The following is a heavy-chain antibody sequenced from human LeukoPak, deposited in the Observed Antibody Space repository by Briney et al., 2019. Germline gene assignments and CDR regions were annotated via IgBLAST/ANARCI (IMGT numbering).Heavy chain of an antibody. CDR3: VEYNWNDGSSY. CDR2: IYYSGST. J-gene: IGHJ4*02. D-gene: IGHD1-20*01. CDR1: GGSISSSSYY. V-gene: IGHV4-39*07. Sequence: SETLSLTCTVSGGSISSSSYYWGWIRQPPGKGLEWIGSIYYSGSTYYNPSLKSRVTISVDTSKNQFSLKLSSVTAADTAVYYCVEYNWNDGSSYWGQGTLVTVSS.